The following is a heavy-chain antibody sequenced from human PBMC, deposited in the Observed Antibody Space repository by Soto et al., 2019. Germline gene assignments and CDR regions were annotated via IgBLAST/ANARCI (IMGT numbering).Heavy chain of an antibody. CDR1: GGSFSGYY. D-gene: IGHD3-10*01. CDR2: INHSGST. CDR3: ARAGVYYGMDV. Sequence: QVQLQQWGAGLLKPSETLSLTCAVYGGSFSGYYWSWIRQPPGKGLEWIGEINHSGSTNYNPSLRSRVTRSVDPSKNQFSLKLISVTDADTAGYYCARAGVYYGMDVWGQGTTVTVSS. V-gene: IGHV4-34*01. J-gene: IGHJ6*02.